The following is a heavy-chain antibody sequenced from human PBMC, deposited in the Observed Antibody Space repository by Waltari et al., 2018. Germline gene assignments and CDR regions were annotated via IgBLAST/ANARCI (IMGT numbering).Heavy chain of an antibody. V-gene: IGHV4-39*01. CDR2: FYYSGST. CDR1: GGSISRSSYY. Sequence: QLQLQESGPGLVKPSETLSLTCTVSGGSISRSSYYWGWIRQSPGKGLEWIGGFYYSGSTYYNPTLKSLVTISGDTSKNQFSLKLSSVTAADTAVYYCARHWKKSGYRFDPWGQGTLVTVSS. J-gene: IGHJ5*02. D-gene: IGHD5-12*01. CDR3: ARHWKKSGYRFDP.